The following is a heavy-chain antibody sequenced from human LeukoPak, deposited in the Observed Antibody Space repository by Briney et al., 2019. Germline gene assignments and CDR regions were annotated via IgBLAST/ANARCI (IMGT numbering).Heavy chain of an antibody. CDR3: ARDYYDSSGFVALDI. J-gene: IGHJ3*02. Sequence: ASVTVSFMASGYSFTGYFMHWVRQAPGQGLEWMGWINPNSGGTNYAQKFQGRVTMTRDTSISTAYMELSRLRSDDTAVYYCARDYYDSSGFVALDIWGQGTMVTVSS. CDR1: GYSFTGYF. V-gene: IGHV1-2*02. CDR2: INPNSGGT. D-gene: IGHD3-22*01.